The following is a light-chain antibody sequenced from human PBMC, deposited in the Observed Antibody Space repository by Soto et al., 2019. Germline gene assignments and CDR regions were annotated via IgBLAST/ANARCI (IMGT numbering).Light chain of an antibody. CDR2: ETS. CDR1: QSVSSY. CDR3: QQRSNWPLT. V-gene: IGKV3-11*01. Sequence: EVVLTQSPDTLSLSPGERATLSCRASQSVSSYLAWYQQKPGQAPRLLIYETSNRATGIPARFSGSGSGTDFTLTISSLEPEDFAVYYCQQRSNWPLTFGGGTKWIS. J-gene: IGKJ4*01.